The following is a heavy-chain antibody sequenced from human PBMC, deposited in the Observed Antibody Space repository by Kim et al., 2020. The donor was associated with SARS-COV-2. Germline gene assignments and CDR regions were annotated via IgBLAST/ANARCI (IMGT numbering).Heavy chain of an antibody. CDR1: GGSISSSSYY. CDR3: ARQGNYYYGSGSYYDYYCYGMDV. CDR2: IYYSGST. D-gene: IGHD3-10*01. V-gene: IGHV4-39*01. Sequence: SETLSLTCTVSGGSISSSSYYWGWIRQPPGKGLEWIGSIYYSGSTYYNPSLKSRVTISVATSKNQFSLKLSSVTAADTAVYYCARQGNYYYGSGSYYDYYCYGMDVWGQGTTVTVSS. J-gene: IGHJ6*02.